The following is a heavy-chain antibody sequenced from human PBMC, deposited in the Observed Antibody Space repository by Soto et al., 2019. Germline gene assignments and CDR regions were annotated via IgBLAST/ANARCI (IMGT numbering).Heavy chain of an antibody. Sequence: GASVKVSCKASGDTFTGYYMHWVRQAPGQGLEWMGWINPNSGGTNYAQKFQGRVTMTRDTSISTAYMELSRLRSDDTAVYYCARVAGHIVVVTNFDYWGQGTLVTVSS. V-gene: IGHV1-2*02. CDR3: ARVAGHIVVVTNFDY. CDR2: INPNSGGT. CDR1: GDTFTGYY. D-gene: IGHD2-21*02. J-gene: IGHJ4*02.